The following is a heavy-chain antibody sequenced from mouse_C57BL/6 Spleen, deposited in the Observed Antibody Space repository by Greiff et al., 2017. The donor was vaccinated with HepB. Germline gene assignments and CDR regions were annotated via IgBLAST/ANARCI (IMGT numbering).Heavy chain of an antibody. CDR1: GYTFTSYW. D-gene: IGHD3-1*01. CDR2: INPSNGGT. CDR3: ARKSSGAWFAY. V-gene: IGHV1-53*01. J-gene: IGHJ3*01. Sequence: VQLQQSGAELMKPGASVKLSCKASGYTFTSYWMHWVKQRPGQGLEWIGNINPSNGGTNYNEKFKSKATLTVDKSSSTAYMQLSSLTSEDSAVYYCARKSSGAWFAYWGQGTLVTVSA.